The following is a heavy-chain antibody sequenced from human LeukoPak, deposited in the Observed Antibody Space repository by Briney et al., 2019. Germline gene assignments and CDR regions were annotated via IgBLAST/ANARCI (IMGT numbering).Heavy chain of an antibody. CDR3: ARDRGSGSYYNSPDNWFDP. Sequence: GGSLRLSCAASGFTFSSYAMSWVRQAPGKGLEWVSAISGSGGSTYYADSVKGRFTISRDNSKNTLYLQMSSLRSEDTAVYYCARDRGSGSYYNSPDNWFDPWGQGTLVTVSS. CDR2: ISGSGGST. CDR1: GFTFSSYA. J-gene: IGHJ5*02. V-gene: IGHV3-23*01. D-gene: IGHD3-10*01.